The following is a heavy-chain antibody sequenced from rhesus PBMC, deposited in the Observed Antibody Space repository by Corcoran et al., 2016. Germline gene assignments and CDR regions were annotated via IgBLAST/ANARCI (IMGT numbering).Heavy chain of an antibody. CDR3: ARVKGSWSSGTSAFDY. D-gene: IGHD6-13*01. Sequence: QVQLQESGPGLVKPSETLSLTCAVSGGSFRGYYWGWIRQPPGKGLEWIGYISGSSGSTDNNPSLKSRVNMSTDTSKNQFALKLSAVTAADTAVYYGARVKGSWSSGTSAFDYWGQGVLVTVSS. CDR2: ISGSSGST. CDR1: GGSFRGYY. J-gene: IGHJ4*01. V-gene: IGHV4-165*01.